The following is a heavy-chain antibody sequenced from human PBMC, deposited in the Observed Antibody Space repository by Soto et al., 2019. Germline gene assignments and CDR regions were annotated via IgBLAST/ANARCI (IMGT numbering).Heavy chain of an antibody. CDR3: ARLGPYSSGWPNSDYWYFDL. Sequence: QVQLVQSGAEVKKPGSSVKVSCKASGGTFSSYAISWVRQAPGQGLEWMGGIIPIFGTANYAQKFQGRVTITADESTSTAYMELSSLRSEDTAVYYCARLGPYSSGWPNSDYWYFDLWGRGTLVTVSS. J-gene: IGHJ2*01. V-gene: IGHV1-69*01. CDR1: GGTFSSYA. D-gene: IGHD6-19*01. CDR2: IIPIFGTA.